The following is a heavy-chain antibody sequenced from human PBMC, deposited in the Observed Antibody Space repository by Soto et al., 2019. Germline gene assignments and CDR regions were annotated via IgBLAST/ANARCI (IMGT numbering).Heavy chain of an antibody. D-gene: IGHD3-16*01. CDR1: GGTFSSYA. J-gene: IGHJ6*02. Sequence: QVQLVQSGAEVKKPGSSVKVSCKASGGTFSSYAISWVRQAPGQGLEWMGGIIPIFGTANYAQKFQGRVTTTADQSLSTAYLELSSLRTEDTAVYYWGSPPPGGTAGYYYYGMDVWGQGTTVTVSS. CDR3: GSPPPGGTAGYYYYGMDV. CDR2: IIPIFGTA. V-gene: IGHV1-69*12.